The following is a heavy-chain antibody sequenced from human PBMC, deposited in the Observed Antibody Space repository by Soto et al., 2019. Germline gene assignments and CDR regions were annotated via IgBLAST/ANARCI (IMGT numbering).Heavy chain of an antibody. CDR3: SAILAVPAAPTFAY. D-gene: IGHD2-2*01. V-gene: IGHV3-15*01. Sequence: PGGSLRLSCAASGFTFNNAWMGWFRQAPGKGPEWVGRIKDKTDGETTDYAAPVKGRFTISRDDSKDTVYLEMDSLKIEDTALYYCSAILAVPAAPTFAYWGQGKMVTVSS. J-gene: IGHJ4*02. CDR1: GFTFNNAW. CDR2: IKDKTDGETT.